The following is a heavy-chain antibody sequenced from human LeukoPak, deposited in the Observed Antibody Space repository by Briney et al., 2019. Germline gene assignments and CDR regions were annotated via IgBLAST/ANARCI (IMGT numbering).Heavy chain of an antibody. CDR1: GITFSDHY. CDR3: ARTKSENAYGQHHGFDN. D-gene: IGHD3-10*01. J-gene: IGHJ4*02. CDR2: ISSSGRTI. V-gene: IGHV3-11*01. Sequence: GGSLRLSCAASGITFSDHYMNWIRQAPGRGLEWVSYISSSGRTIDYADSVKGRFTISRDNAKKSLYLQMNSLRTEDTAVYYCARTKSENAYGQHHGFDNWGQGILVTVSS.